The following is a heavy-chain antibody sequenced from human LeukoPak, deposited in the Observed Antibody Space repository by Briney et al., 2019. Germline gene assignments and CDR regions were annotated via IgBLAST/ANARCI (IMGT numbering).Heavy chain of an antibody. Sequence: ASVKVSCKASGYTFTGYYIHWVRQAPGQGLEWMGWINPNSGGTNYAQKFQGRVTMTRDTSISTAYMELSRLRSDDTAVYHCARDPNAMVTSLFDYWGQGTLVTVSS. CDR1: GYTFTGYY. J-gene: IGHJ4*02. CDR2: INPNSGGT. V-gene: IGHV1-2*02. D-gene: IGHD5-18*01. CDR3: ARDPNAMVTSLFDY.